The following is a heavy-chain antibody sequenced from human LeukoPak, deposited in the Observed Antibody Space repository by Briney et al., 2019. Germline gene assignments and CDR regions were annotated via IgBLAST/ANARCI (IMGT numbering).Heavy chain of an antibody. CDR2: ITNGGSTI. V-gene: IGHV3-11*01. CDR1: GFTFSDYN. D-gene: IGHD3-9*01. CDR3: ARSIGLTGGGVDV. Sequence: TGGSLRLSCAASGFTFSDYNMNWGRQAPGKGLEWVSYITNGGSTIHHADSVKGRFTISRDNAKKTLYLQMNSLRAEDTAVYYCARSIGLTGGGVDVWGQGTTVTVSS. J-gene: IGHJ6*02.